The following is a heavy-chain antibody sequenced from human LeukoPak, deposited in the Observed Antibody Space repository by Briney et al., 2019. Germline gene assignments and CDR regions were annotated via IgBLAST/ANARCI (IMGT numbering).Heavy chain of an antibody. Sequence: PSETLSLTCTVSGGSISSGGYHWSWIRQPPGKGLEWIGYIYHSGSTYYNPSLKSRVTISVDRSKNQFSLKLSSVTAADTAVYYCARWAQLEGGFDPWGQGTLVTVSS. CDR2: IYHSGST. CDR1: GGSISSGGYH. V-gene: IGHV4-30-2*01. J-gene: IGHJ5*02. D-gene: IGHD6-6*01. CDR3: ARWAQLEGGFDP.